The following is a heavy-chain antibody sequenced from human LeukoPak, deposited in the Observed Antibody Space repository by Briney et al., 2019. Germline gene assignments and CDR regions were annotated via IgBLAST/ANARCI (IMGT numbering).Heavy chain of an antibody. CDR1: GYSFTNFW. J-gene: IGHJ4*02. CDR3: TRRDSTGFYTD. D-gene: IGHD3-22*01. CDR2: VYPRYSDT. V-gene: IGHV5-51*01. Sequence: GDSLKISCKGSGYSFTNFWIAWVRQMPGKCLEWIANVYPRYSDTRYRPSFQGQVTVSADKSISTAYLQWSSLKASETAMYYCTRRDSTGFYTDWGQGTLVTVSS.